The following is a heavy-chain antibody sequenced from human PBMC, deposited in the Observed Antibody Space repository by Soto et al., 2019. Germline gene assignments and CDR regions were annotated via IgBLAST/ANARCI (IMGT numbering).Heavy chain of an antibody. CDR2: IRSGGDT. D-gene: IGHD6-13*01. CDR1: GFTVSTNH. J-gene: IGHJ4*02. Sequence: EVQLVESGGGLVQPGGSLRLSCAASGFTVSTNHVNWVRQAPGKGLEWVSVIRSGGDTFYADSVKGRFTISRDNSKNTLYLQMNSLRAEDTAMYYCAKGIIAGVSAAAYWGQGTLVTVSS. V-gene: IGHV3-66*01. CDR3: AKGIIAGVSAAAY.